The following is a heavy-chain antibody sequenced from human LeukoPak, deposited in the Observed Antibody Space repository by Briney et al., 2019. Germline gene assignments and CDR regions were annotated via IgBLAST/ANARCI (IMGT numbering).Heavy chain of an antibody. J-gene: IGHJ6*03. Sequence: SETLSLTCTVSGGSISSYYWSWIRQPAGKGLEWIGRIYTSGSTNYNPSLKSRGTMSVDTSKNQFSLKLSSVTAADTAVYYCARAGQLLQRYYYMDVWGKGTTVTVSS. CDR1: GGSISSYY. D-gene: IGHD2-2*01. V-gene: IGHV4-4*07. CDR2: IYTSGST. CDR3: ARAGQLLQRYYYMDV.